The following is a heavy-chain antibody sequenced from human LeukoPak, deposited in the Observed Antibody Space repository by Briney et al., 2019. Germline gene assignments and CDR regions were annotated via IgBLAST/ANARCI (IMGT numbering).Heavy chain of an antibody. J-gene: IGHJ4*02. CDR3: ARRVAVTGIYCFDH. D-gene: IGHD6-19*01. CDR2: VYYSGAT. V-gene: IGHV4-59*08. CDR1: GGXISTYY. Sequence: SETLSLTCTVSGGXISTYYWSWIRQPPGKGLEWLGYVYYSGATNYNPSLKSRVTISLDTSKNQFSLRLTSVTAADTAVYYCARRVAVTGIYCFDHWGQGTPVTVSS.